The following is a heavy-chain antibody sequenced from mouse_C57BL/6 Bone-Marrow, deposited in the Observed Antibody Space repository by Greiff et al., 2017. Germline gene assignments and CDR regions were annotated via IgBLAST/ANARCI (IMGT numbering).Heavy chain of an antibody. J-gene: IGHJ4*01. D-gene: IGHD2-5*01. Sequence: QVQLQQSGPGLVQPSPCLSITCTASGFSLTSYGVHWVRQSPGKGLEWLGVIWRGGSTDYNAAFMSRLSITKDNSKSQVFFKMNSLLADDTAIYYCAKRDYSNPYAMDYWGQGTSVTVSS. CDR2: IWRGGST. V-gene: IGHV2-5*01. CDR3: AKRDYSNPYAMDY. CDR1: GFSLTSYG.